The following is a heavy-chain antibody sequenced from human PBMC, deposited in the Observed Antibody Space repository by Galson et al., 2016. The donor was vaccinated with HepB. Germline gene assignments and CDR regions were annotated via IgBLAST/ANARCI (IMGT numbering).Heavy chain of an antibody. V-gene: IGHV3-30*03. J-gene: IGHJ4*02. D-gene: IGHD5-18*01. CDR2: ISYDGSNK. CDR3: AREGSRWIHIPFDY. CDR1: GFTFSSYG. Sequence: SLRLSCAASGFTFSSYGMHWVRQAPGKGLEWVAVISYDGSNKYYADSVKGRFTISRDNSKNTLYLQMNSLRADDTAVYYCAREGSRWIHIPFDYWGQGSLVTVSS.